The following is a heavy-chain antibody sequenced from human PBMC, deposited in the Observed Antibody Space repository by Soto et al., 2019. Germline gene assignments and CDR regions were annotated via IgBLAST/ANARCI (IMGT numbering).Heavy chain of an antibody. Sequence: SETLSLTCAVSGDSMSSSDYYWGLIRQPPGKGLEWIGSIYYSGSTYYNPSLQSRVAISVDTSKNQFSLKLKSVTAADTAIYYCARRTVNIRTFYSGLKTHCFDYWGQGAPVTVSS. CDR1: GDSMSSSDYY. D-gene: IGHD6-19*01. CDR2: IYYSGST. CDR3: ARRTVNIRTFYSGLKTHCFDY. J-gene: IGHJ4*02. V-gene: IGHV4-39*01.